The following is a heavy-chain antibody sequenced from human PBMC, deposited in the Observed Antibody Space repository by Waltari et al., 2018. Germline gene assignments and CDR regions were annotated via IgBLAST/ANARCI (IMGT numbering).Heavy chain of an antibody. CDR1: GYSISSGYY. CDR3: ATRYDTIVVVPAHAFDI. CDR2: IYHSGST. V-gene: IGHV4-38-2*01. Sequence: QVQLQESGPGLVKPSETLSLTCAVSGYSISSGYYWGWIRQPPGKGLEWIGSIYHSGSTYYTPSLKSRVTISVDTSKNPFSLKLSSVTAADTAVYYCATRYDTIVVVPAHAFDIWGQGTMVTVSS. J-gene: IGHJ3*02. D-gene: IGHD2-2*01.